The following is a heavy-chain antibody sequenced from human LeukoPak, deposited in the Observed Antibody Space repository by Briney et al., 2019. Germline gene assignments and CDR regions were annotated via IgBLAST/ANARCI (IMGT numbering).Heavy chain of an antibody. CDR2: VSYEGRNK. J-gene: IGHJ6*02. V-gene: IGHV3-30*18. Sequence: GGSLRLSCAASGFTFSSYSMNWVRQAPGKGLEWVAVVSYEGRNKYYADSVKGRFTISRDNSKNTLYMQMNSLRAEDTAVYYCAKDYGYYSSYYYGMDVWGQGTTVTVSS. CDR3: AKDYGYYSSYYYGMDV. D-gene: IGHD4-11*01. CDR1: GFTFSSYS.